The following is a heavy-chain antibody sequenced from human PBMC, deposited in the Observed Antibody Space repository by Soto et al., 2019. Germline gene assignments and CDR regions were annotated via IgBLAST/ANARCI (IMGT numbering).Heavy chain of an antibody. CDR2: IRSKANSYAT. CDR3: NFADFTSDY. V-gene: IGHV3-73*02. Sequence: EVQLVESGGGLVQPGGSLKLSCAASGFIFSDSSMHWVRQAFGKGLEWVGRIRSKANSYATAYAASVKGRFTISRDDSKNRAYLRMNSLKTEDTAVYYCNFADFTSDYWGQGTLVTVSS. CDR1: GFIFSDSS. J-gene: IGHJ4*02.